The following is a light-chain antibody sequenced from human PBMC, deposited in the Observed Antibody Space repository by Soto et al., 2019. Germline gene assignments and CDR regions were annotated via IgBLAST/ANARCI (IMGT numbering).Light chain of an antibody. CDR2: DAS. Sequence: EIVLTKSQAPLSLSPGARATLSCRASQSIGLAIAWYQHKPGQAPRLLIFDASPRSTGIPARFRGSGSGTAFTPSISSLEPEEFAVYYCQQHTDRPPLTFGQGTKVESK. V-gene: IGKV3-11*01. CDR1: QSIGLA. J-gene: IGKJ1*01. CDR3: QQHTDRPPLT.